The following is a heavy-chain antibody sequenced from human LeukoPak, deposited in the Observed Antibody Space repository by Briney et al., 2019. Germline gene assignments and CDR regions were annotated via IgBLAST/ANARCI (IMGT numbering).Heavy chain of an antibody. J-gene: IGHJ4*02. Sequence: ASVKVSCKASGYTFTGYYMHWVRQAPGQGLEWMGRINPNSGGTNYAQKFQGRVTMTRDTSISTAYMELSRLRSDDTAVYYCARGRLVVPAAMPVSIDYWGQGILVTVSS. V-gene: IGHV1-2*06. CDR1: GYTFTGYY. D-gene: IGHD2-2*01. CDR2: INPNSGGT. CDR3: ARGRLVVPAAMPVSIDY.